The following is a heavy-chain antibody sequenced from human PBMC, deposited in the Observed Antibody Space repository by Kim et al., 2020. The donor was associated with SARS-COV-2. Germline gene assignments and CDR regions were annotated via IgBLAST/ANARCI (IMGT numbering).Heavy chain of an antibody. D-gene: IGHD3-22*01. J-gene: IGHJ4*02. CDR3: AKDGAYDSSGYYGY. V-gene: IGHV3-23*01. Sequence: ADYVKGRFTISRDNSKNTLYLQMNSLRAEDTAVYYCAKDGAYDSSGYYGYWGQGTLVTVSS.